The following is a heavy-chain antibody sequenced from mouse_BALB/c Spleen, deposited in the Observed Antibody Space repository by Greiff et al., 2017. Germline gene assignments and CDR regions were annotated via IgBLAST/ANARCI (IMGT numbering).Heavy chain of an antibody. D-gene: IGHD1-1*01. CDR1: GFSLTSYG. CDR2: IWAGGST. J-gene: IGHJ4*01. CDR3: AMITTVPNYYAMDY. V-gene: IGHV2-9*02. Sequence: VKLVESGPGLVAPSQSLSITCTVSGFSLTSYGVHWVRQPPGKGLEWLGVIWAGGSTNYNSALMSRLSISKDNSKSQVFLKMNSLQTDDTAMYYCAMITTVPNYYAMDYRGQGTSVTVSS.